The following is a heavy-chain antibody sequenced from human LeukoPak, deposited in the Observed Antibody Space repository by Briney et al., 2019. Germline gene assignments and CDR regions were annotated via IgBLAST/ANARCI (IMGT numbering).Heavy chain of an antibody. CDR2: IYYSGST. D-gene: IGHD3-22*01. CDR1: GGSIRSSSCY. Sequence: SETLSLTCTVSGGSIRSSSCYWGWIRQPPGKGLEWIGSIYYSGSTNYKPSLRSRVTISVDTSKNQFSLKLSSVTAADTAVYYCARHAGSYYTYNFDYWGQGTLVTVSS. V-gene: IGHV4-39*01. CDR3: ARHAGSYYTYNFDY. J-gene: IGHJ4*02.